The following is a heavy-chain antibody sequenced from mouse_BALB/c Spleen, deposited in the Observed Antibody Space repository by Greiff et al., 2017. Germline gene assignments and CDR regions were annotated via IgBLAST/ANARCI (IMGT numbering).Heavy chain of an antibody. CDR3: TRDRGYFDY. CDR2: ISSGGSYT. CDR1: GFTFSSYT. V-gene: IGHV5-6-4*01. Sequence: EVHLVESGGGLVKPGGSLKLSCAASGFTFSSYTMSWVRQTPEKRLEWVATISSGGSYTYYPDSVKGRFTISRDNAKNTLYLQMSSLKSEDTAMYYCTRDRGYFDYWGQGTTLTVSS. J-gene: IGHJ2*01. D-gene: IGHD3-1*01.